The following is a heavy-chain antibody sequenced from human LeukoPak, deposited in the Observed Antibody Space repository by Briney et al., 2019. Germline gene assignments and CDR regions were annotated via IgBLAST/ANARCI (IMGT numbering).Heavy chain of an antibody. CDR2: IYYSGST. J-gene: IGHJ4*02. CDR1: GGSISSYY. V-gene: IGHV4-59*01. CDR3: AREREYSSSGNTFDY. Sequence: SETLSLTCTVSGGSISSYYWSWVRQPPGKGLEWIGYIYYSGSTSYNPSLKSRVTISVDTSKNQFSLKLSSATVADTAVYYCAREREYSSSGNTFDYWGQGALVTVSS. D-gene: IGHD6-13*01.